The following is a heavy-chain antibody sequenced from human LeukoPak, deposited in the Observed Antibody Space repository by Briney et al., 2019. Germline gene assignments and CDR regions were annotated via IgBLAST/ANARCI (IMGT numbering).Heavy chain of an antibody. D-gene: IGHD2-21*01. V-gene: IGHV4-4*07. CDR3: ARDIVAASSDGFDV. CDR2: MFANGNA. J-gene: IGHJ3*01. CDR1: AGSVSSFF. Sequence: SETLSLTCSVSAGSVSSFFWSWIRQPAGRELEWLGRMFANGNANYNPSLKSRISMSVDTSTSQFSLTLTSVTAADTAIYYCARDIVAASSDGFDVWGQGTTVIVSS.